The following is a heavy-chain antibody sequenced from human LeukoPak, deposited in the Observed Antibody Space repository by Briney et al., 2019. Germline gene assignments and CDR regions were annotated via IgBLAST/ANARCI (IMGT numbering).Heavy chain of an antibody. J-gene: IGHJ6*02. V-gene: IGHV1-8*01. CDR1: GYTFTGYD. Sequence: ASVKVSCKASGYTFTGYDINWVRQATGQGLEWMGWMDPNSGNTGYAQKFQGSVTMTRNTSISTAYMELSSLRSEDTAVYYCARGGIVVVPAATTGRHYYGMDVWGQGTTVTVSS. CDR3: ARGGIVVVPAATTGRHYYGMDV. D-gene: IGHD2-2*01. CDR2: MDPNSGNT.